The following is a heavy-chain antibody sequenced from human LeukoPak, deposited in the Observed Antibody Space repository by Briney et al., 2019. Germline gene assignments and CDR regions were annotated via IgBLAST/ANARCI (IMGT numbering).Heavy chain of an antibody. D-gene: IGHD3-10*01. J-gene: IGHJ5*02. CDR2: IYTSGST. CDR1: GDSISSYY. CDR3: ARVWGSGSYYTPNNWFDP. V-gene: IGHV4-4*07. Sequence: SETLSLTCTVSGDSISSYYWSWIRQPAGKGLEWIGRIYTSGSTNYNPSLKSRVTMSVDTSKNQFSLKLSSVTAADTAVYYCARVWGSGSYYTPNNWFDPWGQGTLVTVSS.